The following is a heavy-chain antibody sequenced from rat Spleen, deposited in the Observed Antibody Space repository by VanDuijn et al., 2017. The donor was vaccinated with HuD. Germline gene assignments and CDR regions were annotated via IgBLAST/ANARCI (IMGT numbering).Heavy chain of an antibody. CDR1: GYPFPSSY. CDR2: NNTGSGGT. J-gene: IGHJ4*01. D-gene: IGHD1-11*01. Sequence: HVHLQQSGAELAKPRPSVKISCKASGYPFPSSYIRWIKQTTAQGLEYIGYNNTGSGGTNYNEKFKGKATLTVDKSSSTAFMQLSSLTPDDSAVYYCAKEGMDAWGQGASVTVSS. CDR3: AKEGMDA. V-gene: IGHV1-43*01.